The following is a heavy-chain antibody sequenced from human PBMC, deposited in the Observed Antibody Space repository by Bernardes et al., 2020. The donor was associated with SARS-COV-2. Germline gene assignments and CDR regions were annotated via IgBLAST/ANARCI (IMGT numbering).Heavy chain of an antibody. Sequence: GGSLRLSCAASGFTFSDYYMAWIRQAPGKGLEWVSNISSSSSYTSYADSVRGRFTISRDNAKKSLYLQMNSLRAEDTAVYYCARGGYDILTGYPDAFDIWGQGTMVTVSS. CDR3: ARGGYDILTGYPDAFDI. CDR1: GFTFSDYY. CDR2: ISSSSSYT. D-gene: IGHD3-9*01. V-gene: IGHV3-11*06. J-gene: IGHJ3*02.